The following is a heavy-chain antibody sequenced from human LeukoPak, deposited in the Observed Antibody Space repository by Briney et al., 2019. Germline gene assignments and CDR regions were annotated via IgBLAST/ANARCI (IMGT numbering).Heavy chain of an antibody. CDR1: GFIFSNYG. V-gene: IGHV3-33*01. Sequence: GGSLRLSCAASGFIFSNYGVHWVRQAPCKGLEWVAVIWYDGSNKYYADSVKGRFTISRDNSKNTLFLQMNSLRAEDTAVYYCARVSTVFPVLPDYWGQGTLVTVSS. J-gene: IGHJ4*02. CDR2: IWYDGSNK. D-gene: IGHD3-3*02. CDR3: ARVSTVFPVLPDY.